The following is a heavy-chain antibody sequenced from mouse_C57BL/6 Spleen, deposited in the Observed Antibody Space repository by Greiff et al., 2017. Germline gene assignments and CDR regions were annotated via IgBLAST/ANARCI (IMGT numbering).Heavy chain of an antibody. CDR1: GYAFSRYW. J-gene: IGHJ4*01. Sequence: QVQLQQSGAELVKPGASVTISCKASGYAFSRYWMNWVKQRPGKGLEWIGQIYPGGGDTNYNGKFKGKATMTADKSSSTVFMQLSRLTSDDTAVYFCARRTTVGNYYAIDYWGQGTSVTVSS. V-gene: IGHV1-80*01. CDR2: IYPGGGDT. CDR3: ARRTTVGNYYAIDY. D-gene: IGHD1-1*01.